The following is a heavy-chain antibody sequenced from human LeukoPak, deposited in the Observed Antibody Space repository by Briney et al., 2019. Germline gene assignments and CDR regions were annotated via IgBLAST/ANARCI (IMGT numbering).Heavy chain of an antibody. CDR3: AREVSYYDSSGYYHDAFDI. J-gene: IGHJ3*02. CDR2: IYQSGST. CDR1: GYSIRNGYN. Sequence: SETLSLTCPVSGYSIRNGYNWGWIRLSPGKGLEWLGSIYQSGSTYDNPSLKSRVTLSIDTSKNQFSLKLSSVTAADTAVYYCAREVSYYDSSGYYHDAFDIWGQGTMVTVSS. D-gene: IGHD3-22*01. V-gene: IGHV4-38-2*02.